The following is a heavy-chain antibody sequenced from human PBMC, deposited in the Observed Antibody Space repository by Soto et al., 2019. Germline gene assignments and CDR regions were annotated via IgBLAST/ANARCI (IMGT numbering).Heavy chain of an antibody. V-gene: IGHV3-74*01. J-gene: IGHJ4*02. D-gene: IGHD3-10*01. CDR1: GFSFSHYW. CDR2: ISPDGRTT. CDR3: ADSWLHTSY. Sequence: GVSLRLSCSASGFSFSHYWMHWVRQAPGKGLVWVSRISPDGRTTTYADSVKGRFTISRDNAKSTLYLQMNSLTVEDGAVYYCADSWLHTSYWGQGTLVTVSA.